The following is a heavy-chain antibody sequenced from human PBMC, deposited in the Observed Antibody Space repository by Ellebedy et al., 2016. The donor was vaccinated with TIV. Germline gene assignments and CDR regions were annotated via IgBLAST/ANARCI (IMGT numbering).Heavy chain of an antibody. CDR2: IEIDGSRT. Sequence: GESLKISCAASGFTFSNYRMHWVRQAPGKGLVWVSRIEIDGSRTGYADSVEGRFTISRDNAKNTLYLQMNSLRAEDTAVYYCARDGGTLGRDWYFDLWGRGTLVTVSS. D-gene: IGHD4-23*01. J-gene: IGHJ2*01. CDR3: ARDGGTLGRDWYFDL. CDR1: GFTFSNYR. V-gene: IGHV3-74*01.